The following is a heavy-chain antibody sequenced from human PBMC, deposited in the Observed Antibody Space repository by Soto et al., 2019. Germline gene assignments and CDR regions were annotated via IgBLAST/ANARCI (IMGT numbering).Heavy chain of an antibody. D-gene: IGHD3-3*01. V-gene: IGHV1-2*04. CDR3: ARDEPNRFGVVRGYSDY. Sequence: QVQLVQSGAEVKKPGASVQVSCKASGYTFTGYCIYWVRQAPGQGLEWMGWINPNSGGINYAQKFQGWVTMTRDTSISTAYMELSRLRSDDTAVYYCARDEPNRFGVVRGYSDYWGQGTLVTVSS. J-gene: IGHJ4*02. CDR2: INPNSGGI. CDR1: GYTFTGYC.